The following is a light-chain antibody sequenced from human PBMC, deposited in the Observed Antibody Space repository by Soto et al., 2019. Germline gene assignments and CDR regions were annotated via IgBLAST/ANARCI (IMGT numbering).Light chain of an antibody. CDR2: DVS. J-gene: IGLJ1*01. Sequence: SALPQPASVSVSPGQSITIFCTGTSSDIGGYNYVSWYQQHPGKAPKLMIYDVSNRPSGVSNRFSGSKSGNTASLTISGLQAEDEADYYCSSYTSSSTPYVFGTGTKVTVL. CDR1: SSDIGGYNY. CDR3: SSYTSSSTPYV. V-gene: IGLV2-14*01.